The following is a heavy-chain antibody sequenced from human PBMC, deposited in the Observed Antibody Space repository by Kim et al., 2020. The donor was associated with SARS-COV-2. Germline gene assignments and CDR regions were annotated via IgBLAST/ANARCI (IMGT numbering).Heavy chain of an antibody. CDR3: ASSRTEQQLVFFDY. V-gene: IGHV3-21*01. J-gene: IGHJ4*02. Sequence: DSVKGRFTISRDNAKNSLYLQMNSLRAEDTAVYYCASSRTEQQLVFFDYWGQGTLVTVSS. D-gene: IGHD6-13*01.